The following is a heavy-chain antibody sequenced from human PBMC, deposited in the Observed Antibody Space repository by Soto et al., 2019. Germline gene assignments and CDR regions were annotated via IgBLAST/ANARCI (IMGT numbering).Heavy chain of an antibody. D-gene: IGHD3-9*01. CDR3: ARLEGLATISYYFDF. J-gene: IGHJ4*02. V-gene: IGHV4-39*01. CDR2: IYYRGNA. Sequence: ETLSLTCSVSDNLINGDKYYWGWIRQPPGKGLEWIGSIYYRGNAYYNPSLQTRVTISLDKSKSQFSLKLNSVTAADSAVYFCARLEGLATISYYFDFWGPGALVTVSS. CDR1: DNLINGDKYY.